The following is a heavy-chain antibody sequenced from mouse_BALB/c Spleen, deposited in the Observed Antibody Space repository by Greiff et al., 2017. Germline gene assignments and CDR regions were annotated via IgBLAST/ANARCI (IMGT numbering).Heavy chain of an antibody. CDR2: IDPANGNT. Sequence: EVKLMESGAELVKPGASVKLSCTASGFNIKDTYMHWVKQRPEQGLEWIGRIDPANGNTKYDPKFQGKATITADTSSNTAYLQLSSLTSEDTAVYYCARRGITTVVANDYAMDYWGQGTSVTVSS. J-gene: IGHJ4*01. CDR1: GFNIKDTY. V-gene: IGHV14-3*02. CDR3: ARRGITTVVANDYAMDY. D-gene: IGHD1-1*01.